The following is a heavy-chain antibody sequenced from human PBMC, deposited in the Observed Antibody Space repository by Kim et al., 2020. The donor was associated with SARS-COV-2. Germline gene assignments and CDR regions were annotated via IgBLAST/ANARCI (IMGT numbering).Heavy chain of an antibody. CDR3: ARDGGSHNGLSVFDV. J-gene: IGHJ3*01. V-gene: IGHV3-66*01. CDR2: IYSDGTT. Sequence: GGSLRLSCAASEFTVSDNYISWVRQAPGKGLEWVSVIYSDGTTYYGDSVKGRFSISRDNSKNMVSLKMDSLRAEDTAVYYCARDGGSHNGLSVFDVWGRGTMVTVSS. CDR1: EFTVSDNY. D-gene: IGHD1-20*01.